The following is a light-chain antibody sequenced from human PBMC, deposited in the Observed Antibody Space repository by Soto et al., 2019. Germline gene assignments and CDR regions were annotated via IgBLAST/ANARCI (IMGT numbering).Light chain of an antibody. J-gene: IGLJ3*02. CDR3: QSYDSSLSGWV. V-gene: IGLV1-40*01. CDR2: GNT. Sequence: QSVLTQPPSVSGAPGQRVTISCTGSSSHIGAGYDVHWYRQLPGTAPKLLIYGNTNRPSGVPDRFSGSKSGTSASLAITGLQAEDEADYYCQSYDSSLSGWVFGGGTKLTV. CDR1: SSHIGAGYD.